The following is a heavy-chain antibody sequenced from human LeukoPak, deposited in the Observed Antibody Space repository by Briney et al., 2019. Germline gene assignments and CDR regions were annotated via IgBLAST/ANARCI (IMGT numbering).Heavy chain of an antibody. CDR1: GYTFTSYG. J-gene: IGHJ4*02. D-gene: IGHD3-3*01. V-gene: IGHV1-18*01. Sequence: ASVKVSCKASGYTFTSYGISWVRQAPGQGLEWMGWISAYNGNTNYAQKLQGRVTMTTDTSTSTAYMELRSLRSDDTAVYYCARSPPRYDFWSGYHEWYFDYWGQGTLVTVSS. CDR3: ARSPPRYDFWSGYHEWYFDY. CDR2: ISAYNGNT.